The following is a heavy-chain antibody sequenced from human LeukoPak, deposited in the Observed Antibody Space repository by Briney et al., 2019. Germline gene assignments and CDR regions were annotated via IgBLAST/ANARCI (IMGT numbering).Heavy chain of an antibody. V-gene: IGHV3-7*01. CDR1: GFTFSSYW. J-gene: IGHJ6*03. CDR3: ARAGQLFYMDV. D-gene: IGHD6-6*01. CDR2: IKQDGSEK. Sequence: GGSLRLSCAASGFTFSSYWMSWVRQAPGKRLEWVANIKQDGSEKYYVDSVKGRFIISRDNAKNSLYLQMNSLRAEDTAVYYCARAGQLFYMDVWGKGTTVTVSS.